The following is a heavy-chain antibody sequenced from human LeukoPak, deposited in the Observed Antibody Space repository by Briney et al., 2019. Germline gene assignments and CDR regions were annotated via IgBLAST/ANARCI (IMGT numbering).Heavy chain of an antibody. D-gene: IGHD3-10*01. V-gene: IGHV3-48*04. CDR1: GFTFSSYS. CDR2: ISSSGSTI. Sequence: PGGSLRLSCAASGFTFSSYSMNWVRQAPGKGLEWVSYISSSGSTIYYADSVKGRFTISRDNAKNSLYLQMNSLRAEDTAVYYCARDNVLLWFGETAPDAFDIWGQGTMVTVSS. J-gene: IGHJ3*02. CDR3: ARDNVLLWFGETAPDAFDI.